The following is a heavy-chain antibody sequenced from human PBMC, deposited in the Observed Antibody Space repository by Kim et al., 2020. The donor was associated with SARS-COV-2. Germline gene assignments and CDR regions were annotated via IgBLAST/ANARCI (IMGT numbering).Heavy chain of an antibody. V-gene: IGHV3-49*04. CDR3: TRGGIQSNFDY. J-gene: IGHJ4*02. CDR2: IRSKARGGTI. CDR1: GFTFGDYA. D-gene: IGHD5-18*01. Sequence: GGSLRLSCTGSGFTFGDYAMDWVRQAPGKGLEWIGFIRSKARGGTIEYAASVKGRFTISRDDSKNTAYLQMNSLKTEDTAVYYCTRGGIQSNFDYWGQGTLVTVSS.